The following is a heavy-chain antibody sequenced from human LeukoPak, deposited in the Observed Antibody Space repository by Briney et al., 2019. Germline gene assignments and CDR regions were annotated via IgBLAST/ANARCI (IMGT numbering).Heavy chain of an antibody. V-gene: IGHV3-7*01. CDR3: ARDSYDSSGYGYYYYYMDV. Sequence: PGGSLRLSCAASAHSFSNYWMSWVRQAPGKGLEWVANIKQDGSEKDYVDSVKGRFTISRDNAKNSLYLQMNNLRAEDTAVYYCARDSYDSSGYGYYYYYMDVWGKGTTLTVSS. J-gene: IGHJ6*03. CDR2: IKQDGSEK. CDR1: AHSFSNYW. D-gene: IGHD3-22*01.